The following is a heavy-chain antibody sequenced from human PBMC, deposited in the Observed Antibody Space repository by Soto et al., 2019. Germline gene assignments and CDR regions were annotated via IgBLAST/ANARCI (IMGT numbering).Heavy chain of an antibody. J-gene: IGHJ3*02. V-gene: IGHV5-51*01. D-gene: IGHD4-17*01. CDR1: GYSFTSYW. Sequence: GESLKISCKGSGYSFTSYWIGWVRQMPGKGLEWMGIIYPGDSDTRYSPSFQGQVTISADKSISTAYLQWSSLKASGTAMYYCARSYANDYGDYDAFDIWGQGTMVTVSS. CDR2: IYPGDSDT. CDR3: ARSYANDYGDYDAFDI.